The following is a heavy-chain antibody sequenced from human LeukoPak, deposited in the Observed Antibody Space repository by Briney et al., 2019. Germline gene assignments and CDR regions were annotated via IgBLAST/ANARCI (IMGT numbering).Heavy chain of an antibody. CDR3: ARAGPLSGSYPY. J-gene: IGHJ4*02. CDR2: INPNSGGT. CDR1: GYTFTGYY. D-gene: IGHD1-26*01. V-gene: IGHV1-2*06. Sequence: GASVKVSCKASGYTFTGYYMHWVRQAPGQGLEWMGRINPNSGGTNYEQKFQGRVTMTRDTSISTAYMELRSLRSDDTAVYYCARAGPLSGSYPYWGQGTLVTVSS.